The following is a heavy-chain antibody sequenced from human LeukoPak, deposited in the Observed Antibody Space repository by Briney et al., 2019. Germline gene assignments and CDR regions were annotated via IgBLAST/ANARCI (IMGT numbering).Heavy chain of an antibody. CDR3: TTDLGGYSYGSDY. V-gene: IGHV3-15*01. CDR2: IKSKTDGGTT. CDR1: GFTFSSYA. Sequence: GGSLRLSCAASGFTFSSYAMSWVRQAPGKGLEWVGRIKSKTDGGTTDYAAPVKGRFTISRDDSKNTLYLQMNSLKTEDTAVYYCTTDLGGYSYGSDYWGQGTLVTVSS. J-gene: IGHJ4*02. D-gene: IGHD5-18*01.